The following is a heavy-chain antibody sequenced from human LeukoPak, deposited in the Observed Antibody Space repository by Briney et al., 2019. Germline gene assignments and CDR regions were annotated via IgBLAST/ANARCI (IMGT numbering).Heavy chain of an antibody. Sequence: PGGSLRLSCAASGFTFSSYGMHWVRQAPGKGLEWVAVIWYDGSNKYYADSVKGRFTISRDNSKNTLYLQMNSLRAEDTAVYYCAKGIVVVPAAIPYFDYWGQGTLVTVSS. J-gene: IGHJ4*02. D-gene: IGHD2-2*01. V-gene: IGHV3-33*06. CDR3: AKGIVVVPAAIPYFDY. CDR2: IWYDGSNK. CDR1: GFTFSSYG.